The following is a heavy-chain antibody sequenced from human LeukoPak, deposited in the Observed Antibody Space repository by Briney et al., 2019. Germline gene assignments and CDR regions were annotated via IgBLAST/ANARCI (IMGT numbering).Heavy chain of an antibody. Sequence: SVKVSCKASGGTFSSYAISWVRQAPGQGLEWMGGIIPISGTANYAQKFQGRVTITADESTSTAYMELSSLRSEDTAVYYCARLMYYYDSSGYTHDAFDIWGQGTMVTVSS. D-gene: IGHD3-22*01. V-gene: IGHV1-69*01. CDR3: ARLMYYYDSSGYTHDAFDI. CDR2: IIPISGTA. J-gene: IGHJ3*02. CDR1: GGTFSSYA.